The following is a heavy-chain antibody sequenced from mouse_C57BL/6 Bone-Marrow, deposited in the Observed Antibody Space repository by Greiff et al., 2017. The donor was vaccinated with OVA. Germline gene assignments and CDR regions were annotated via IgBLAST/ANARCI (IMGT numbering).Heavy chain of an antibody. J-gene: IGHJ2*01. CDR1: GYTFTDYE. CDR3: TRWGLRRGRCYFDY. Sequence: VQLQQSGAELVRPGASVTLSCKASGYTFTDYEMHWVKQTPVHGLEWIGAIDPETGGTAYNQKFKGKAILTADKSSSTAYMELRSLTSADSAVYYCTRWGLRRGRCYFDYWGQGTTLTVSS. D-gene: IGHD2-4*01. V-gene: IGHV1-15*01. CDR2: IDPETGGT.